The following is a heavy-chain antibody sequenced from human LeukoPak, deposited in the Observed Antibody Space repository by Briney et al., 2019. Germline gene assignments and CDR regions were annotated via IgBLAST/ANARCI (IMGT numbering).Heavy chain of an antibody. J-gene: IGHJ4*02. V-gene: IGHV3-23*01. CDR1: GFTFSNHA. Sequence: GGSLRLSCVASGFTFSNHAMNWVRQAPGKGLEWVSSISANGINTYYADSVKGRFTISRDNSKNTLYLQMNSLRAEDAAVYYCARRITAASTCYFDYWGQGTLVPVSS. CDR2: ISANGINT. D-gene: IGHD6-25*01. CDR3: ARRITAASTCYFDY.